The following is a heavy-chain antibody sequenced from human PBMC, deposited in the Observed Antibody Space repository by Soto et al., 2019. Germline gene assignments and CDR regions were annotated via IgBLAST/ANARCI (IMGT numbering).Heavy chain of an antibody. V-gene: IGHV4-59*01. CDR1: GGSISSYY. CDR3: ARGGSGSYYIRWFDP. Sequence: SETLSLTCTVSGGSISSYYWSWIRQPPGKGLEWIGYIYYSGSTNYNPSLKSRVTISVDTSKNQFSLKLSSVTAADTAVYYCARGGSGSYYIRWFDPWGQGTLVTVSS. D-gene: IGHD3-10*01. CDR2: IYYSGST. J-gene: IGHJ5*02.